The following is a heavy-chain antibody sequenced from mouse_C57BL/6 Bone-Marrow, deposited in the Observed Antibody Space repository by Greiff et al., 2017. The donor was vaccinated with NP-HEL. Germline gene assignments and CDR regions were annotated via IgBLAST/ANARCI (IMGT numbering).Heavy chain of an antibody. CDR1: GYAFSSYW. CDR3: ARYLYYGNCYAMDY. J-gene: IGHJ4*01. CDR2: IYPGDGDT. Sequence: QVQLQQSGAELVKPGASVKISCKASGYAFSSYWMNWVKQRPGKGLEWIGKIYPGDGDTNYNGKFKGKATLTADKSSSTAYMQLSSLTSEDSAVYFCARYLYYGNCYAMDYWGQGTSVTVSS. D-gene: IGHD2-1*01. V-gene: IGHV1-80*01.